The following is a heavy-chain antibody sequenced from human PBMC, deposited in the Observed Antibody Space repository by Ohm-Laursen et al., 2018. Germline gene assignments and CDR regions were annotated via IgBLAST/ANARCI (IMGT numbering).Heavy chain of an antibody. V-gene: IGHV3-11*04. CDR1: GFTFSDYY. CDR2: ISSSGSTI. D-gene: IGHD3-22*01. J-gene: IGHJ3*02. Sequence: SLRLSCAASGFTFSDYYMSWIRQAPGKGLEWVSYISSSGSTIYYADSVKGRFTISRDNAKNSLYLQMNSLRAEDTAVYYCARDPRPGETYYYDSSALVAFDIWGQGTMVTVSS. CDR3: ARDPRPGETYYYDSSALVAFDI.